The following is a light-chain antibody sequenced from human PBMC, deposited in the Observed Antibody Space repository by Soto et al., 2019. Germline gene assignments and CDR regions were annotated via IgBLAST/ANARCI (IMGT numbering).Light chain of an antibody. V-gene: IGLV1-51*02. Sequence: QSVLTQPPSVSAAPGQKVTISCSGSSSNIGNNYVSWYQQLPGTAPKLLIYENNKRPSGIPDRFSGSKSGTSATLGITGLQTGDEADYYCGAWDSSLGVHWVFGGGTKVTVL. J-gene: IGLJ3*02. CDR2: ENN. CDR3: GAWDSSLGVHWV. CDR1: SSNIGNNY.